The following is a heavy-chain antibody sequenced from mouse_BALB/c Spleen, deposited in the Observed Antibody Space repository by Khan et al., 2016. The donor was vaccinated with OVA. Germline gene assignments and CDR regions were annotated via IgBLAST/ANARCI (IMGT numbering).Heavy chain of an antibody. CDR1: CYTFTAYD. J-gene: IGHJ4*01. D-gene: IGHD2-4*01. CDR3: AREGLRVVAMDY. V-gene: IGHV1S56*01. CDR2: IYPGDGST. Sequence: QVQLQQPGPELVKPGASVTISCKASCYTFTAYDINWVKQRPGQGLEWIGWIYPGDGSTKYNENFKGKATLTADKSSNTAYMQLNSLASEESAVYFCAREGLRVVAMDYWGQGTSVSVSS.